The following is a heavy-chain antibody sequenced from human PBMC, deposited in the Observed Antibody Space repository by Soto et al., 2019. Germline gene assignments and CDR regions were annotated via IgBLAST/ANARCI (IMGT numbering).Heavy chain of an antibody. V-gene: IGHV1-18*01. D-gene: IGHD3-22*01. CDR1: GYTLTSYG. J-gene: IGHJ4*02. CDR2: ISAYNGNT. CDR3: ARAVVVVIPYYFDY. Sequence: ASLKVSCKASGYTLTSYGISWVRQAPGQGLEWMGWISAYNGNTNYAQKLQGRVTMTTDTSTSTAYMELRSLRSDDTAVYYCARAVVVVIPYYFDYWGQGTLVTVSS.